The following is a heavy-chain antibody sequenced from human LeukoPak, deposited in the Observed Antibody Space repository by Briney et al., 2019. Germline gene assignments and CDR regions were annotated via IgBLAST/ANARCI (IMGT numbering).Heavy chain of an antibody. CDR1: GYSFTTYW. Sequence: MHGESLKISCKGFGYSFTTYWIGWVRQMPGRGLELMGIIFPGDSDTRYSPSFQGQVTISADKSISTAYLQWSSLKASDTAMYYCASRAGAPGVFGSWGQGTLVTVSS. D-gene: IGHD3-10*01. V-gene: IGHV5-51*01. CDR2: IFPGDSDT. CDR3: ASRAGAPGVFGS. J-gene: IGHJ4*02.